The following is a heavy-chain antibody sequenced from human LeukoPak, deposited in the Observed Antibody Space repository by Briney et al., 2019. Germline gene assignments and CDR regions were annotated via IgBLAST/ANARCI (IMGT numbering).Heavy chain of an antibody. CDR3: ARMGHSGSPFDY. Sequence: SVKVSCKASGGTFSSYTISWVRQAPGQGLEWMGRIIPILGIANYAQKFQDRVTITADKSTSTAYMELSSLRSEDTAVYYCARMGHSGSPFDYWGQGTLVTVSS. CDR2: IIPILGIA. V-gene: IGHV1-69*02. D-gene: IGHD1-26*01. CDR1: GGTFSSYT. J-gene: IGHJ4*02.